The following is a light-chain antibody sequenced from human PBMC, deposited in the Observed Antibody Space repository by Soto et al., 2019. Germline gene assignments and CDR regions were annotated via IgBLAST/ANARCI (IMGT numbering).Light chain of an antibody. J-gene: IGKJ1*01. CDR1: QSVSTN. CDR3: QQYDIWPPT. V-gene: IGKV3-15*01. CDR2: GAS. Sequence: EIVIPQSPAHLSVSPGERATLSCRASQSVSTNLAWFQQKPGQTPRLLFNGASTRATGIPARFTGSGSGTEFILTISSLRSEDFAVYYCQQYDIWPPTFGQGGKVDIK.